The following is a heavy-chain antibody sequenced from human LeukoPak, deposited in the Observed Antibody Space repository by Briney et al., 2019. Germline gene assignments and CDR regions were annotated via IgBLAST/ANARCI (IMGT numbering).Heavy chain of an antibody. V-gene: IGHV3-48*04. D-gene: IGHD1-26*01. CDR1: GFTFSSYN. CDR3: ARDRGVGATIYHYYYAMDV. CDR2: ISSGSSTI. Sequence: GGSLRLSCAASGFTFSSYNMNWVRQAPGKGLEWVSYISSGSSTIYYADSVKGRFTISRDNAKKSLYLQMNSPRAEDTAVYYCARDRGVGATIYHYYYAMDVWGQGTSVTVSS. J-gene: IGHJ6*02.